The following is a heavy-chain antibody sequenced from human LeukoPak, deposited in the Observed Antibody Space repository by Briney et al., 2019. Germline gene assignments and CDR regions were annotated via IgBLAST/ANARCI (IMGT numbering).Heavy chain of an antibody. CDR2: INPNTGGS. J-gene: IGHJ5*02. V-gene: IGHV1-2*02. CDR1: GYTFTGYY. D-gene: IGHD3-10*01. CDR3: ARESGFYFVLGSSDDP. Sequence: ASVKVSCRASGYTFTGYYIHWVRQAPGQGLGWMGWINPNTGGSNNAQKFQGRVTMTRDTSVTTAYMELSRLRFDDTAVYYCARESGFYFVLGSSDDPWGQGTLVTVSS.